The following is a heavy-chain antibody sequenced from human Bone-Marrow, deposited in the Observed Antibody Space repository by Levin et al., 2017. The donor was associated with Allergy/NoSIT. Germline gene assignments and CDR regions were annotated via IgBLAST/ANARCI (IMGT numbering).Heavy chain of an antibody. V-gene: IGHV4-59*08. CDR2: ISYSGHT. Sequence: PSETLSLTCFVSGGSINSHYWSWIRQPPGKGLEWIGYISYSGHTHYNSSLQSRLTISLDTSKNQLPLKMSSVTAADTAVYYCARRTYFDSWHGYYAGVSWFDAWGQGTLVTVSS. CDR1: GGSINSHY. CDR3: ARRTYFDSWHGYYAGVSWFDA. J-gene: IGHJ5*02. D-gene: IGHD3-3*01.